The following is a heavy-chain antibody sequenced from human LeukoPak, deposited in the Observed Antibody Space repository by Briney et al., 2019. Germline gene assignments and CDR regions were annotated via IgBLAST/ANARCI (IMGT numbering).Heavy chain of an antibody. V-gene: IGHV3-53*01. CDR3: WRPNVLSSVDF. D-gene: IGHD5/OR15-5a*01. Sequence: GGSLRLSCAVSGYTVGSNYMTWVCQDPGKGLEWVSLIFGGGDTRYADSVKGRFTISKDNSKNTVYLQMNSLRADDTAVYFCWRPNVLSSVDFWGQGTLVTVAS. J-gene: IGHJ4*02. CDR1: GYTVGSNY. CDR2: IFGGGDT.